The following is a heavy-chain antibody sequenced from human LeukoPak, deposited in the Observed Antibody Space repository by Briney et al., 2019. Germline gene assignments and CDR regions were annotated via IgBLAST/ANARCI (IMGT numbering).Heavy chain of an antibody. D-gene: IGHD1-26*01. Sequence: GGSLRLSYAASGFTFSSYGMNWVRQAPGKGLEWVSYISSSGSTIYYADSVKGRFTISRDNAKNSLYLQMNSLRAEDTAVYYCARVGQWELLGAFDIWGQGTMVTVSS. CDR3: ARVGQWELLGAFDI. V-gene: IGHV3-48*03. J-gene: IGHJ3*02. CDR1: GFTFSSYG. CDR2: ISSSGSTI.